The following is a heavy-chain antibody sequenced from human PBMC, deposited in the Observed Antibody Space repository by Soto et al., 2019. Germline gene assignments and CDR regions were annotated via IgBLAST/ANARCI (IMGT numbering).Heavy chain of an antibody. CDR2: VNLRGGST. J-gene: IGHJ4*02. V-gene: IGHV1-46*01. D-gene: IGHD6-6*01. CDR3: ARAPYSSSSFFFDF. Sequence: ASVKVSCKASGYTFTAYFMHWVRQAPGQGLEWMGIVNLRGGSTNYAQRFQGRIAMTWDTSTSTVYMELSRLRSDDTAVYYCARAPYSSSSFFFDFWGQGTPVTVSS. CDR1: GYTFTAYF.